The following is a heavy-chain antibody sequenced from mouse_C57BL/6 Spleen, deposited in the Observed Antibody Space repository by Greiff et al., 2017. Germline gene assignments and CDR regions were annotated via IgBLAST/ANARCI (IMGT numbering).Heavy chain of an antibody. CDR2: ISSGSSTI. D-gene: IGHD2-5*01. Sequence: EVKLMESGGGLVKPGGSLKLSCAASGFTFSDYGMHWVRQAPEKGLEWVAYISSGSSTIYYADTVKGRFTISRDNAKNTLFLQMTSLRSEDTAMYYCARYYSNPYYAMDYWGQGTSVTVSS. CDR1: GFTFSDYG. CDR3: ARYYSNPYYAMDY. J-gene: IGHJ4*01. V-gene: IGHV5-17*01.